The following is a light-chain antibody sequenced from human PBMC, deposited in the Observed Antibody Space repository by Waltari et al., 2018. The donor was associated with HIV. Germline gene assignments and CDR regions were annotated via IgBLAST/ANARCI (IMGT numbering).Light chain of an antibody. CDR2: WAS. J-gene: IGKJ1*01. V-gene: IGKV4-1*01. CDR3: QQYYSTPRT. Sequence: DIVMTQSPDSLAVSLVERATINCKSIPSVLYSSNNKNYLAWYQQKPGQPPKLLIYWASTRESGVPDRFSGSGSGTDFTLTISSLQAEDVAVYYCQQYYSTPRTFGQGTKVEIK. CDR1: PSVLYSSNNKNY.